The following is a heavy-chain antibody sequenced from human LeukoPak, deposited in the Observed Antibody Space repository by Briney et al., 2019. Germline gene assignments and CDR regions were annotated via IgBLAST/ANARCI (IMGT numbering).Heavy chain of an antibody. Sequence: SETLSLTCNVSGDSISSGGNFWTWIRQHPGKGLEWVGYISYSGSTSYYNPSLKSRLTISVDTSKNHFSLKLSSVTAADTAVYYCARETSNYTLYYYYYYMDVWGKGTTVTVSS. CDR3: ARETSNYTLYYYYYYMDV. D-gene: IGHD1-7*01. J-gene: IGHJ6*03. CDR1: GDSISSGGNF. CDR2: ISYSGSTS. V-gene: IGHV4-31*03.